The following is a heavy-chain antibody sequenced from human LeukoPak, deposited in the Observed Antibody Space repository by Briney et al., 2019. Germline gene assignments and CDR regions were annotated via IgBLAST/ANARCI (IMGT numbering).Heavy chain of an antibody. Sequence: ASVKVSYKASSYTFTSYGISWVRQAPGQGLEWMGWISAYNGNTNYAQKLQGRVTMTTDTSTSTAYMELRSLRSDDTAVYYCARVTPAATLALYYYMDVWGKGTTVTVSS. V-gene: IGHV1-18*01. CDR2: ISAYNGNT. J-gene: IGHJ6*03. D-gene: IGHD2-2*01. CDR1: SYTFTSYG. CDR3: ARVTPAATLALYYYMDV.